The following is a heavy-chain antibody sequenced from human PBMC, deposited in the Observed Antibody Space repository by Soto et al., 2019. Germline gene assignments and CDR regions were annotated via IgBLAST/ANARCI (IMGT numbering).Heavy chain of an antibody. Sequence: GGSLRLSCAASGFTFSDYWMHWVRQAPGKGLEWVSRIKRDGSTTNYADSVKGRFTISRDNAKNTLHLEMNSLRVEDTADYYCARGAIKYSYEDVWGKGTTVTVSS. V-gene: IGHV3-74*01. CDR1: GFTFSDYW. CDR3: ARGAIKYSYEDV. J-gene: IGHJ6*03. CDR2: IKRDGSTT.